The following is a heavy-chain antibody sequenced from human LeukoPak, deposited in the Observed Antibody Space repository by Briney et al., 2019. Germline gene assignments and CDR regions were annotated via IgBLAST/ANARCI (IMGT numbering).Heavy chain of an antibody. CDR1: GYTFANFG. V-gene: IGHV1-18*01. D-gene: IGHD2-2*02. Sequence: ASVKVSCKASGYTFANFGITWVRQAPGQGLEWMGWISVYNGNTNYAQNLQGRVTLTTDTSTSTAYMELRSLRSDDTALYYCARTCSSSSCYMVHWGQGTLVTISS. J-gene: IGHJ4*02. CDR2: ISVYNGNT. CDR3: ARTCSSSSCYMVH.